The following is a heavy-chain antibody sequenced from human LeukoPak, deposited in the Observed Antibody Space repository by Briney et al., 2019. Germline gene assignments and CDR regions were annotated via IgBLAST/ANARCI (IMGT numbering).Heavy chain of an antibody. D-gene: IGHD2-15*01. V-gene: IGHV3-7*03. J-gene: IGHJ4*02. CDR3: ARDGYCSGGSCYREY. Sequence: GGSLRLSCAASGFTFRNYWMSWVRQAPGKGLEWVANIKQDGSEKYYVDSVKGRFTISRDNAKNSLYLQMNSLRAEDTAVYYCARDGYCSGGSCYREYWGQGTLVTVSS. CDR1: GFTFRNYW. CDR2: IKQDGSEK.